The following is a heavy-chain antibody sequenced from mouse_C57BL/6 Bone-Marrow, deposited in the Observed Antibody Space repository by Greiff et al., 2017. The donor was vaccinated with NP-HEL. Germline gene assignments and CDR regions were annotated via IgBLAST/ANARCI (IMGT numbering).Heavy chain of an antibody. D-gene: IGHD3-2*02. V-gene: IGHV5-6*01. CDR2: ISSGGSCT. CDR3: ATSGSVKGWFAY. J-gene: IGHJ3*01. CDR1: GFTFSSYG. Sequence: EVKLQESGGDLVKPGGSLKLSCAASGFTFSSYGMSWVRQTPDKRLEWVATISSGGSCTYYPDSVKGRFTISRDNAKNTLYLQMSSLKSEDTAMYYCATSGSVKGWFAYWGQGTLVTVSA.